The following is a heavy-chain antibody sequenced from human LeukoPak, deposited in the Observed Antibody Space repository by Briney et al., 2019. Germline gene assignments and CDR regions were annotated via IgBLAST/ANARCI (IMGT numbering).Heavy chain of an antibody. CDR3: AKGGRDTSKYYFDY. CDR2: VWFGESSQ. V-gene: IGHV3-30*02. CDR1: GFSFSNSG. J-gene: IGHJ4*02. Sequence: GGSLRLSCAASGFSFSNSGTHWVRQAPGKGLEWVAAVWFGESSQSYPDSVKGRFTISRDNSKNTVWLEMNSLRVEDTAVYYCAKGGRDTSKYYFDYWGQGTQVTVSS. D-gene: IGHD1-26*01.